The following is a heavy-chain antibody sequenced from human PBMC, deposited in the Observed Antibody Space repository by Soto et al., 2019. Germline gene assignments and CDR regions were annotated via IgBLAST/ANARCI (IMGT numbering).Heavy chain of an antibody. CDR2: ISAYNGNT. CDR3: ASDLTLQLWTTYYYYHYSMDV. Sequence: ASVKVSCKASGYTFTSYGISWVRQAPGQGLEWMGWISAYNGNTNYAQKLQGRVTMTTDTSTSTAYMELRSLRSDDTAVYYCASDLTLQLWTTYYYYHYSMDVWGQWIRVTVSS. V-gene: IGHV1-18*04. CDR1: GYTFTSYG. D-gene: IGHD5-18*01. J-gene: IGHJ6*02.